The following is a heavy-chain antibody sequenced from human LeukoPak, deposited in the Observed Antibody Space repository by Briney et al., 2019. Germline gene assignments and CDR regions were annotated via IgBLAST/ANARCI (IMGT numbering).Heavy chain of an antibody. Sequence: SETLSLTCTVSGDSITSDYWSWIRQPPGKGLEWIGFINNRGTTSYNPSLTSRATISRDMSKNQFALKLSSVSAADTAVYYCARYRDGDRDISLDIWGQGTLVTVSS. V-gene: IGHV4-59*08. CDR1: GDSITSDY. J-gene: IGHJ4*02. CDR2: INNRGTT. CDR3: ARYRDGDRDISLDI. D-gene: IGHD4-17*01.